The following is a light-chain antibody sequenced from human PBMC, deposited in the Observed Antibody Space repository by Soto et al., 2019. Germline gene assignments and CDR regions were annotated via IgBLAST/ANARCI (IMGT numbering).Light chain of an antibody. V-gene: IGKV3-15*01. Sequence: IVMTQSPATLSVSPGESATLSCRASQIVTNNLAWYQQRPGQAPRLLISSASTRAAGIPARFSASGSGTEFTLTISSLQSEDFVVYYCQQYYDWPFTFGPGTRVDFK. CDR1: QIVTNN. J-gene: IGKJ3*01. CDR3: QQYYDWPFT. CDR2: SAS.